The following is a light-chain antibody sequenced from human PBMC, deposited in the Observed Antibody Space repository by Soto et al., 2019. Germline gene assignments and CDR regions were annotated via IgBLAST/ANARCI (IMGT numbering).Light chain of an antibody. CDR2: GAS. Sequence: EIVLTQSPGTLSLSPGERATLSCRASQSVSNNYLAWYQQKPGQAPRLLIYGASNRATGIPDRFSGSGSGTDFTLTISRLEPEDFAVYYCQQYCSSPLTFGQGTRLEIK. CDR3: QQYCSSPLT. CDR1: QSVSNNY. J-gene: IGKJ5*01. V-gene: IGKV3-20*01.